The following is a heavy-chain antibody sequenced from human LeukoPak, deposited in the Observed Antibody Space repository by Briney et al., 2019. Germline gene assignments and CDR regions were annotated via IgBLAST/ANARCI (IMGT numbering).Heavy chain of an antibody. CDR1: GGSFSGYY. V-gene: IGHV4-34*01. CDR2: INHSGST. CDR3: ARDARVMVRGVIRVFHY. D-gene: IGHD3-10*01. Sequence: PSETLSLTCAVYGGSFSGYYWSWIRQPPGKGLAWIGEINHSGSTNYNPSLKSRVTISVDTSKNQFSLKLSSVTAADTAVYYCARDARVMVRGVIRVFHYWGQGTLVTVSS. J-gene: IGHJ4*02.